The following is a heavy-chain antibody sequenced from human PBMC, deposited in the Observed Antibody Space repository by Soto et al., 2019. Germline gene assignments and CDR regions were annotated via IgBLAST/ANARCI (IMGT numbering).Heavy chain of an antibody. V-gene: IGHV1-46*01. D-gene: IGHD2-2*02. Sequence: ASVKVSCKASGYTFTSYYMHWVRQAPGQGLEWMGIINPSGGSTSYAQKFQGRVTMTRDTSTSTVYMELSSLRSEDTAVYYCARNYWSRYCSSTSCYTAFDIWGQGTMVTVSS. CDR3: ARNYWSRYCSSTSCYTAFDI. CDR2: INPSGGST. CDR1: GYTFTSYY. J-gene: IGHJ3*02.